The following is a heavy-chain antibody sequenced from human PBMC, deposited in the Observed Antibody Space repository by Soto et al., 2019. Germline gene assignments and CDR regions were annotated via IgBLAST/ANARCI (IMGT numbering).Heavy chain of an antibody. D-gene: IGHD6-19*01. J-gene: IGHJ5*02. CDR3: AREGGIAEAGLSYFDP. CDR1: GFTFSDYY. V-gene: IGHV3-11*05. CDR2: ISSSSSYT. Sequence: QVQLVESGGGLVKPGGSLRLSCAASGFTFSDYYMSWIRQAPGKGLEWVSYISSSSSYTNYADSVKGRFTISRDNAKNSLYLQMNSLRAEDTAVYYCAREGGIAEAGLSYFDPWGQGTLGTVSS.